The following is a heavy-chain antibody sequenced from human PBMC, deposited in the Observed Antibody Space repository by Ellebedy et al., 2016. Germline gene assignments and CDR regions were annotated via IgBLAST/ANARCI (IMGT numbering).Heavy chain of an antibody. D-gene: IGHD3-3*01. J-gene: IGHJ6*02. CDR1: GYTFTDYY. Sequence: ASVKVSCKASGYTFTDYYMHWVRQAPGQGLEWMGWINPNNGGRKYAQQFQGRVTMTRDTSISTAYMELSRLRSDDTAVYYCARDVLEWSEKNYYYYGMDVWGQGTTVTVSS. CDR2: INPNNGGR. CDR3: ARDVLEWSEKNYYYYGMDV. V-gene: IGHV1-2*02.